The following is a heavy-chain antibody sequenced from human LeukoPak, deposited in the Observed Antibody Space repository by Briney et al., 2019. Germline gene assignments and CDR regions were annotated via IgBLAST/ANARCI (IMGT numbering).Heavy chain of an antibody. V-gene: IGHV3-21*01. CDR3: ARDPHYCSSTSCSLYYFDY. Sequence: GGSLRLSCAASGFTFSSYSMNWVRQAPGKGLEWVSSISSSSSYIYYADSVKGRFTISRDNAKNSLYLQMNSLRAEDTAVYYCARDPHYCSSTSCSLYYFDYWGQGTPVTVSS. CDR2: ISSSSSYI. J-gene: IGHJ4*02. CDR1: GFTFSSYS. D-gene: IGHD2-2*01.